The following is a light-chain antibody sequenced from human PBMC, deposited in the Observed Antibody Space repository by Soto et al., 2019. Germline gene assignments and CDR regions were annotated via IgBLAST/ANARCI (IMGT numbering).Light chain of an antibody. V-gene: IGKV1-5*01. CDR2: DAS. CDR1: QSISSW. J-gene: IGKJ1*01. CDR3: QQYNSYWT. Sequence: DIQMTQSPSTLSASVGDRVTITCWVSQSISSWLAWYQQKPGKAPKLLIYDASSLESGVPSRFSGSGSGTEFTLTISSLQPDDFATYYCQQYNSYWTFGQGTKVEIK.